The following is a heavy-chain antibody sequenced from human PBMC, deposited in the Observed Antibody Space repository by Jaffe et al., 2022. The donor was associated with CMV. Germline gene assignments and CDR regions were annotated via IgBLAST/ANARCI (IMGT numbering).Heavy chain of an antibody. CDR2: INHSGST. CDR3: ARVRRGYSYGYAIDY. CDR1: GGSFSGYY. J-gene: IGHJ4*02. D-gene: IGHD5-18*01. V-gene: IGHV4-34*01. Sequence: QVQLQQWGAGLLKPSETLSLTCVVYGGSFSGYYWSWIRQPPGKGLEWIGEINHSGSTNYNPSLKSRVTISVDTSKNQFSLKLSSVTAADTAVYYCARVRRGYSYGYAIDYWGQGTLVTVSS.